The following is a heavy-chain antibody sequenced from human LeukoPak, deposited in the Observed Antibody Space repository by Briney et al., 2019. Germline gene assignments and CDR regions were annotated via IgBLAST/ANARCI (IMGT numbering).Heavy chain of an antibody. Sequence: GGSLRLSCAASGFTFSDFYMSWIRQAPGKGLEWVSYISSRGSTIYYADSVKGRFTISRDNAKNSLYLQMNSLRAEDTAVYYCARDLSPGDYPYYFDYWGQGTLVTASS. CDR1: GFTFSDFY. J-gene: IGHJ4*02. CDR3: ARDLSPGDYPYYFDY. V-gene: IGHV3-11*04. D-gene: IGHD3-16*01. CDR2: ISSRGSTI.